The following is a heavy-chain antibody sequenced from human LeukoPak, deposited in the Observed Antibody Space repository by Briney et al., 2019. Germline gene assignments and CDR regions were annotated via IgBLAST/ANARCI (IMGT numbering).Heavy chain of an antibody. Sequence: GGSLRLSCAATGFTFSTYSMTWVRQAPGEGLEWVSSISTSSSYIYYADSVKGRFTISRDNAKNSLYLQMNSLRAEDTAVYYCASLSSSIAAAGYDAFDIWGRGTMVTVSS. CDR1: GFTFSTYS. CDR2: ISTSSSYI. D-gene: IGHD6-13*01. J-gene: IGHJ3*02. V-gene: IGHV3-21*01. CDR3: ASLSSSIAAAGYDAFDI.